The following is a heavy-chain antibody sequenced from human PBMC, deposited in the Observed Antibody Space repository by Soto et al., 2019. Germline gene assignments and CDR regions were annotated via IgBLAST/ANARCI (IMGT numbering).Heavy chain of an antibody. Sequence: PSETLSLTCAVYGGSFSGYYWSWIRQPPGKGLEWIGEINHSGSTNYNPSLKSRVTISVDTSKNQFSLKLSSVTAADTAVYYCAVFYDYLWRAHADFWGTGTTVTVSS. D-gene: IGHD3-16*01. V-gene: IGHV4-34*01. CDR2: INHSGST. CDR3: AVFYDYLWRAHADF. CDR1: GGSFSGYY. J-gene: IGHJ6*04.